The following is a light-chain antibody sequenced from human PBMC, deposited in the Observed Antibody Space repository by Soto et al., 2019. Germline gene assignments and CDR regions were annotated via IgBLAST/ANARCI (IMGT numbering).Light chain of an antibody. CDR3: QQRSNWPQIT. CDR1: QCITNY. J-gene: IGKJ5*01. V-gene: IGKV3-11*01. CDR2: DVS. Sequence: EIVFTQSPATLSFSPGEGATLSCRARQCITNYLAWYQQKPGQAPRLLIYDVSNRATGIPARFSGSGSGTDFTLTIGSLEPEDFAVYYCQQRSNWPQITFGQGTRLE.